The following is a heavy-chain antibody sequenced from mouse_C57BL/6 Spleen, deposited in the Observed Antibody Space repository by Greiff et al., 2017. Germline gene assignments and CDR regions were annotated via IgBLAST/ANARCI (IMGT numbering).Heavy chain of an antibody. CDR3: ARRSYYYGFDY. V-gene: IGHV1-47*01. CDR1: GFTFTTYP. J-gene: IGHJ2*01. CDR2: FHPYNDDT. D-gene: IGHD1-1*01. Sequence: QVQLQQSGAELVKPGASVKMSFTASGFTFTTYPIEWMQQNHGKSLEWIGNFHPYNDDTKYNEKFKGKATLTVEKSYSTVYLELSRLTSDDTAVYYCARRSYYYGFDYWGQGTTLTVSS.